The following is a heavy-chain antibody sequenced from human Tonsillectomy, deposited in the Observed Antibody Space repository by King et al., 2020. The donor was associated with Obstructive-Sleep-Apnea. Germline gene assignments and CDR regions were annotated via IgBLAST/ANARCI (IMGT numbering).Heavy chain of an antibody. D-gene: IGHD1-7*01. V-gene: IGHV3-30*02. CDR2: IRYDGNNK. CDR1: GFTFSSYG. Sequence: VQLVESGGGVVQPGRSLRLSCEASGFTFSSYGMHWVRQAPGKGLEWVSSIRYDGNNKYYAGSVKGRFTISRDNPKNTLYLQMDDLRTEDTAVYYCSTDAAITGTLDYWGQGILVTVSS. CDR3: STDAAITGTLDY. J-gene: IGHJ4*02.